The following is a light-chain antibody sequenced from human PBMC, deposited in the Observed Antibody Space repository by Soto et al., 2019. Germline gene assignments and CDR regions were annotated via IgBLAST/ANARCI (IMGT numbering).Light chain of an antibody. V-gene: IGKV1-9*01. CDR1: QGISSY. J-gene: IGKJ4*01. Sequence: DIQLTQSPSFLSASVGDRVTITCRASQGISSYFAWYQLKPGNAPKLLIYDAPTLQSGVASRFSGSGSGTAFTLTISSLQPEDFATYFCQQFDSYPLTVGGGTKVEIK. CDR3: QQFDSYPLT. CDR2: DAP.